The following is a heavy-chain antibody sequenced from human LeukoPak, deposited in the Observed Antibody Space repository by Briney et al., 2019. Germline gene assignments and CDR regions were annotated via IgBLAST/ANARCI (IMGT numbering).Heavy chain of an antibody. CDR3: VRAWAPLLIRYYYDSSGYSDY. D-gene: IGHD3-22*01. CDR2: INTNTRNP. CDR1: GYTFTRYA. V-gene: IGHV7-4-1*02. J-gene: IGHJ4*02. Sequence: ASVKVSCKASGYTFTRYAMNWLRQAPGQGLEWMGWINTNTRNPTYAQSCTRRFVVSLDTSVSTAYLQISSLKAEDTAVYYCVRAWAPLLIRYYYDSSGYSDYWAQRTLVTVSS.